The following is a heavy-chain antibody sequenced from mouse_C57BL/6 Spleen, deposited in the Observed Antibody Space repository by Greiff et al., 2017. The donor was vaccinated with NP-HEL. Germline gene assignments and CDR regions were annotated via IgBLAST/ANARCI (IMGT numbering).Heavy chain of an antibody. Sequence: EVMLVESGGGLVKPGGSLKLSCAASGFTFSDYGMHWVRQAPEKGLEWVAYISSGSSTIYYADTVKGRFTISRDNAKNTLFLQMTSLRSEDTAMYYCARDYYGTFDYWGQGTTLTVSS. J-gene: IGHJ2*01. D-gene: IGHD1-1*01. CDR3: ARDYYGTFDY. CDR2: ISSGSSTI. CDR1: GFTFSDYG. V-gene: IGHV5-17*01.